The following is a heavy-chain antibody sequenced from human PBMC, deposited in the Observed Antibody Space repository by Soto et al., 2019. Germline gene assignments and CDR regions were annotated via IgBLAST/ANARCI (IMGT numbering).Heavy chain of an antibody. J-gene: IGHJ4*02. CDR3: TKGGWGSVCDY. CDR1: GFAFSSNA. D-gene: IGHD7-27*01. V-gene: IGHV3-23*01. CDR2: IGRGGDR. Sequence: EVQLLESGGGLVQPGGSLRLSCTASGFAFSSNAMSWLRQAPGKGLEWVSGIGRGGDRVYADSVRGRFTISRENSKNTLDPQTHSLRADDTALSLRTKGGWGSVCDYWGQETRLSVSS.